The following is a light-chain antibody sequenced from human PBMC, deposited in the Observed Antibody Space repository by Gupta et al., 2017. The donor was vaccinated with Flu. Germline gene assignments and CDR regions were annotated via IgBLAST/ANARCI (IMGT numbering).Light chain of an antibody. CDR2: AAS. CDR3: QQSYSTPGT. CDR1: QSISSY. V-gene: IGKV1-39*01. Sequence: PSSLSASVGDRVTITCRASQSISSYLNWYQQKPGKAPKLLIYAASSLQSGVPSRFSGSGSGTDFTLTISSLQPEDFATYYCQQSYSTPGTFGQGTRLEIK. J-gene: IGKJ5*01.